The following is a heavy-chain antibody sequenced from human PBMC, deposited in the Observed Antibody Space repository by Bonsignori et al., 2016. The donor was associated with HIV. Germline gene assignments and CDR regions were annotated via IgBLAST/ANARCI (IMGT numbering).Heavy chain of an antibody. D-gene: IGHD6-13*01. Sequence: SETLSLTCTVSGGSISSYYWSWIRQPAGKGLEWIGRIYTSGSTNYNPSLKSRVTMSVDTSKNQFSLKLSSVTAADTAVYYCASTRLYSSSWYSWFDPWGQGTLVTVSS. CDR1: GGSISSYY. J-gene: IGHJ5*02. CDR3: ASTRLYSSSWYSWFDP. CDR2: IYTSGST. V-gene: IGHV4-4*07.